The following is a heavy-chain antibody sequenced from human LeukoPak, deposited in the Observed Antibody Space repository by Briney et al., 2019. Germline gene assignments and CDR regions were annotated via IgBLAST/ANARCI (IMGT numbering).Heavy chain of an antibody. CDR3: ARREAFDI. Sequence: GGSLRLSCAASGFSASSNYMSWVRQARGGGLEGVSVIDSGGNTYYAGSVKGRFTISRDNSKNTTDLQINSLRAEDTAVYSRARREAFDIWGQGTLVTVSS. CDR1: GFSASSNY. CDR2: IDSGGNT. J-gene: IGHJ3*02. V-gene: IGHV3-66*04. D-gene: IGHD1-26*01.